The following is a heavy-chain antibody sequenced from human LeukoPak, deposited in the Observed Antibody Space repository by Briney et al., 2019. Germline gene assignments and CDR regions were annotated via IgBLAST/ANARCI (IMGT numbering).Heavy chain of an antibody. CDR3: ARGLGEGALFDP. D-gene: IGHD1-26*01. CDR2: IYYSGST. CDR1: GGSISSGGYC. J-gene: IGHJ5*02. Sequence: SETLFLTCTVSGGSISSGGYCWSWIRQHPGKGLEWIGYIYYSGSTYYNPSLKSRVTISVDTSKNQFSLKLSSVTAADTAVYYCARGLGEGALFDPWGQGTLVTVSS. V-gene: IGHV4-31*03.